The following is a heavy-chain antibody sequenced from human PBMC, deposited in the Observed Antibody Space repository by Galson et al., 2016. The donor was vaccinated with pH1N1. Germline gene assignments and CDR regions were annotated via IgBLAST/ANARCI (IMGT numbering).Heavy chain of an antibody. CDR2: APFEGREE. V-gene: IGHV3-30*04. CDR1: GFTFSDNI. J-gene: IGHJ3*02. D-gene: IGHD2-21*02. Sequence: SLRLSCAASGFTFSDNIMHWVRQAPGKALDWVAFAPFEGREEIYADSVKGRFTISRDDSTNTLYLQMRSLRAEDTAVYYCVSENSYETANENNYGTAFDIWGQGTMVIVSS. CDR3: VSENSYETANENNYGTAFDI.